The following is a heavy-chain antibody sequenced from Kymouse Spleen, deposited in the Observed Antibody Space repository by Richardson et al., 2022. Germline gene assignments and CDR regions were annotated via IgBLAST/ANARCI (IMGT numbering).Heavy chain of an antibody. J-gene: IGHJ6*02. CDR2: INHSGST. D-gene: IGHD6-13*01. Sequence: VQLQQWGAGLLKPSETLSLTCAVYGGSFSGYYWSWIRQPPGKGLEWIGEINHSGSTNYNPSLKSRVTISVDTSKNQFSLKLSSVTAADTAVYYCARVAAAGDYYYGMDVWGQGTTVTVSS. CDR3: ARVAAAGDYYYGMDV. V-gene: IGHV4-34*01. CDR1: GGSFSGYY.